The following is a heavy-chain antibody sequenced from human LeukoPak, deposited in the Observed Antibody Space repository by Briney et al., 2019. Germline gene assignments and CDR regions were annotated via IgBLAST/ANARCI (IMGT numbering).Heavy chain of an antibody. CDR1: GYSFTSYW. V-gene: IGHV5-51*01. Sequence: GESLKISCKGSGYSFTSYWIGWVRQMPGKGLEWMGIIYPGDTDTRYSPSFQGQVTISADKSISTAYLQWSSLKASDTAMYYCARQGSSGSYYGTFDIWGQGTMVTVSS. CDR3: ARQGSSGSYYGTFDI. D-gene: IGHD1-26*01. J-gene: IGHJ3*02. CDR2: IYPGDTDT.